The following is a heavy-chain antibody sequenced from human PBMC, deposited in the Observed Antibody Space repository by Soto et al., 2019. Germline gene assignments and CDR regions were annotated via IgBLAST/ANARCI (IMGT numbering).Heavy chain of an antibody. CDR2: IYPGDSET. V-gene: IGHV5-51*01. D-gene: IGHD2-21*02. CDR3: ARRSYCDGDCTRRPYDYYGMDV. Sequence: EVQLVQSGAEVKKPGESLKISCKGSGYSFTSYHIDGGRQRPGKCLEWMGIIYPGDSETRYSPSLQGQVTMSADKSTSTAYLQWSSLKASDTAMYYCARRSYCDGDCTRRPYDYYGMDVWGQGTTVTVSS. J-gene: IGHJ6*02. CDR1: GYSFTSYH.